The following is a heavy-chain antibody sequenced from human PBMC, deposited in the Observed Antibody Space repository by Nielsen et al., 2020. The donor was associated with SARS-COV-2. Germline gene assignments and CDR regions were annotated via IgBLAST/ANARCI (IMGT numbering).Heavy chain of an antibody. CDR3: ARDLEGVATITMAFDI. CDR2: IYYSGST. Sequence: SETLSLTCTVSGGSISSGGYYWSWIRQHPGKGLEWIGYIYYSGSTYYNPSLKSRVTISVDTSKNQFSLKLSSVTAADTAVYYCARDLEGVATITMAFDIWGQGTMVTVSS. D-gene: IGHD5-12*01. J-gene: IGHJ3*02. CDR1: GGSISSGGYY. V-gene: IGHV4-31*03.